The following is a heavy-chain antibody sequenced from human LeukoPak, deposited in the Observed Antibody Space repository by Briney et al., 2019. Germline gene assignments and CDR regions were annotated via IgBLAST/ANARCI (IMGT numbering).Heavy chain of an antibody. Sequence: GGSLTLTCAASGFTFSYYYMSWVRPAPGKGLEWISYINIDSDYTNYADSVRGRFTISRDNAKNSLYLQMNSLRDEDTAVYYCARDNSGRNYFEYWGQGTLVTVSS. D-gene: IGHD6-19*01. CDR2: INIDSDYT. CDR1: GFTFSYYY. V-gene: IGHV3-11*05. CDR3: ARDNSGRNYFEY. J-gene: IGHJ4*02.